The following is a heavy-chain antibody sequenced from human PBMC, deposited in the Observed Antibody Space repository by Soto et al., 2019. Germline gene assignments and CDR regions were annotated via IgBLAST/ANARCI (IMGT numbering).Heavy chain of an antibody. CDR2: INSDGSHT. CDR3: AGGMAGLDV. CDR1: GLSFNIYW. Sequence: DVQLVESGGGVVQPGGSLRLSCAASGLSFNIYWMHWVRQVPGKGLFWLARINSDGSHTIYVDSVKGRFTISRDNAKNTVFLQRDSLRDEDTGVYYCAGGMAGLDVWGQGTTVTVSS. J-gene: IGHJ6*02. V-gene: IGHV3-74*01.